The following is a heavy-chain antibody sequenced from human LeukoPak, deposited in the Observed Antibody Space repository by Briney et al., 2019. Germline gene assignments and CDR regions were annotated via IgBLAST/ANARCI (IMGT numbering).Heavy chain of an antibody. CDR2: ISSSGSTI. J-gene: IGHJ6*04. V-gene: IGHV3-48*03. D-gene: IGHD2-15*01. CDR3: ARGRGRYCSGGSCHRYYYYYGMDV. Sequence: GGSLRLSCAASGFTFSSYEMNWVRQAPGKGLECVSYISSSGSTIYYADSVKGRFTISRDNAKNSLYLQMNSLRAEDTAVYYCARGRGRYCSGGSCHRYYYYYGMDVWGKGTTVTVSS. CDR1: GFTFSSYE.